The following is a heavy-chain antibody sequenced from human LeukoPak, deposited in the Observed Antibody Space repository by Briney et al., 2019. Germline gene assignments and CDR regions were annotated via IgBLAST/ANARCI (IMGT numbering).Heavy chain of an antibody. D-gene: IGHD2-2*01. CDR3: AREEYCSSTSCYDNWFDP. J-gene: IGHJ5*02. CDR2: IYYSGST. Sequence: SETLSLTCTVSGGSVSSGSYYWSWIRQPPGKGLEWIGYIYYSGSTNYNPSLKSRVTISVDTSKNQFSLKLSSVTAADTAVYYCAREEYCSSTSCYDNWFDPWGQGTLVTVSS. CDR1: GGSVSSGSYY. V-gene: IGHV4-61*01.